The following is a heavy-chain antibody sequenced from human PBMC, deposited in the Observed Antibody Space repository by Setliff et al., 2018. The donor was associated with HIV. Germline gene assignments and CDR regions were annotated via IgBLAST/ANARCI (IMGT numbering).Heavy chain of an antibody. V-gene: IGHV1-2*06. CDR3: ARPSFGSSSWKNDAFEI. Sequence: ASVKVSCKASGYTFTGYYMHWVRQAPGQGLEWMGRINPNSGGTNYAQKFQGRVTMTRDTSISTAYMELSRLRSDDTAVYYCARPSFGSSSWKNDAFEIWGQGTMVTV. CDR2: INPNSGGT. D-gene: IGHD6-13*01. J-gene: IGHJ3*02. CDR1: GYTFTGYY.